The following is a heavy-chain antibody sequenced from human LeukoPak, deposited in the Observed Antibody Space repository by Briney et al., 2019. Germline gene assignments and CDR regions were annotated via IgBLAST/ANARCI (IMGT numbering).Heavy chain of an antibody. J-gene: IGHJ4*02. CDR2: VYYSGST. CDR1: GGSISSSGYY. Sequence: SETPSLTCTVSGGSISSSGYYWGWIRQPPGKGLEWIGSVYYSGSTFDNPSLKSRVTISLDTSKNQFSLKLSSVTAADTAVYYCAGQSIVGATGGFDYWGQGTLVTVSS. CDR3: AGQSIVGATGGFDY. D-gene: IGHD1-26*01. V-gene: IGHV4-39*07.